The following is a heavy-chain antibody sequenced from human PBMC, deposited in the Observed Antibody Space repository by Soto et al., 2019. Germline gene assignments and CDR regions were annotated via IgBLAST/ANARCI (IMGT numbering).Heavy chain of an antibody. V-gene: IGHV4-31*03. D-gene: IGHD2-2*01. J-gene: IGHJ6*02. CDR2: IYDSGST. CDR1: GGSISSGGYY. CDR3: ARAGIGYCSSTSCYGMDV. Sequence: PSDTLSPTCTVSGGSISSGGYYWSWIRQHPGKCLEWIGYIYDSGSTYYNPSLKSRVTMSVDTSKNQFSLKLSSVTAADTAVYYCARAGIGYCSSTSCYGMDVWGQGTTVTVSS.